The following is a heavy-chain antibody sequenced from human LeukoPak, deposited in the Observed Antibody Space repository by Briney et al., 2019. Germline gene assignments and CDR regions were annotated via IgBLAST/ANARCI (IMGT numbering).Heavy chain of an antibody. CDR2: IIPIFGTA. CDR3: ARASFVPYDSSGYYYYGMDV. V-gene: IGHV1-69*13. J-gene: IGHJ6*02. D-gene: IGHD3-22*01. Sequence: ASVKVSCTASGGTFSSYAISWVRQAPGQGLEWMGGIIPIFGTANYAQKFQGRVTITADESTSTAYMELSSLRSEDTAVYYCARASFVPYDSSGYYYYGMDVWGQGTTVTVSS. CDR1: GGTFSSYA.